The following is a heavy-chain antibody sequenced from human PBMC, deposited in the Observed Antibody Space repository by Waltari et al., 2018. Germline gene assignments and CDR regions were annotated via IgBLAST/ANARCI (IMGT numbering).Heavy chain of an antibody. Sequence: EVQLVESGGALAQPGGSLRLSCAASGFTFSDSSMNWVRRAPGMGLEWVSFISSTGSTSYYADSVKGRFTISRDNVKNFLYLQMDSLRAEDTAVYYCAGKFRVGYWGQGTPVTVSS. V-gene: IGHV3-48*01. J-gene: IGHJ4*02. CDR3: AGKFRVGY. CDR2: ISSTGSTS. CDR1: GFTFSDSS. D-gene: IGHD1-26*01.